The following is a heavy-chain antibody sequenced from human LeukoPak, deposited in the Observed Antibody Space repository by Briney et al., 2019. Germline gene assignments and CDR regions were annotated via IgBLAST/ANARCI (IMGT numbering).Heavy chain of an antibody. CDR3: ARRGYCSSTSCYEYWFDP. V-gene: IGHV4-39*01. D-gene: IGHD2-2*01. J-gene: IGHJ5*02. CDR1: GGSISSSSYY. CDR2: IYYSGST. Sequence: PSETLSLTCTVSGGSISSSSYYWCWIRQPPGKGLEWIGIIYYSGSTYYNPSLNRRLTISVDTSKHQFSLKRGAVTATATAVYYCARRGYCSSTSCYEYWFDPWGQGTLVTVSS.